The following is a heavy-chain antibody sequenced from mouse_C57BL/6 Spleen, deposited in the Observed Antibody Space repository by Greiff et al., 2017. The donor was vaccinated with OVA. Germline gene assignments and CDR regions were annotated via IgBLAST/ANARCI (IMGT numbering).Heavy chain of an antibody. V-gene: IGHV1-59*01. CDR3: ARPYYGYDVGYYAMDY. Sequence: QVQLQQPGAELVRPGTSVKLSCKASGYTFTSYWMHWVKQRPGQGLEWIGVIDPSDSYTNYNQKFKGKATLTVDTSSSTAYMQLSSLTSEDSAVYYCARPYYGYDVGYYAMDYWGQGTSVTVSS. D-gene: IGHD2-2*01. J-gene: IGHJ4*01. CDR1: GYTFTSYW. CDR2: IDPSDSYT.